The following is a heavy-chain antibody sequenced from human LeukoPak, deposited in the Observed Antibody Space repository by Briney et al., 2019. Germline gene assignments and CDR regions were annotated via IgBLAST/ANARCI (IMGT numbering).Heavy chain of an antibody. J-gene: IGHJ4*02. D-gene: IGHD3-22*01. CDR2: ISYSGNT. CDR1: GGSISGYY. Sequence: SETLSLTCTVSGGSISGYYWSWIRQSPGMGLEWIGSISYSGNTNYNPSLKSRVTISVDTSKNQFSLKLISVTTADTAVYFCARHKAFDYDSSGFFFDYWGQATLIIVSP. CDR3: ARHKAFDYDSSGFFFDY. V-gene: IGHV4-59*08.